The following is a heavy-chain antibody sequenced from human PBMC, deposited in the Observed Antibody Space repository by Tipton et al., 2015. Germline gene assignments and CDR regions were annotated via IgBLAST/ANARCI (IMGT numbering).Heavy chain of an antibody. Sequence: TLSLTCTVSGVSISLYYWGWIRQPPGKGLEWIGSIFHRGDTNYNPSLKSRVTISLDTSKNQFSLKLNSVTAADTAVYYCARGLLLWFGMSDYWGRGTLVTVSS. J-gene: IGHJ4*02. CDR2: IFHRGDT. CDR1: GVSISLYY. V-gene: IGHV4-38-2*02. D-gene: IGHD3-10*01. CDR3: ARGLLLWFGMSDY.